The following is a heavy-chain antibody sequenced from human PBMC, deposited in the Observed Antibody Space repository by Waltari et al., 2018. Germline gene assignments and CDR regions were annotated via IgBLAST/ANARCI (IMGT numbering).Heavy chain of an antibody. CDR3: ARAGSTLVWGVAE. CDR1: GYIFTNFY. D-gene: IGHD3-10*01. Sequence: QVQLVQSGAEVKEPGASVKVSCKASGYIFTNFYMHWVRQAPGQGLEWMGVVTPNGGSTTYAQKLQDRVTMTRDTSTSTVYMELRSLRSEDTAVYYCARAGSTLVWGVAEWGQGTLVTVSS. V-gene: IGHV1-46*04. CDR2: VTPNGGST. J-gene: IGHJ4*02.